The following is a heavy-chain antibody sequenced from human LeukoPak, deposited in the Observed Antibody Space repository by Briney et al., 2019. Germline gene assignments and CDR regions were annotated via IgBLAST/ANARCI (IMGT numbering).Heavy chain of an antibody. V-gene: IGHV1-69*13. CDR1: GGTFSIYA. J-gene: IGHJ4*02. D-gene: IGHD2-15*01. CDR3: ARGRCSGGSCYSHDY. CDR2: IIPIFGTA. Sequence: SVNVSCKASGGTFSIYAISWVRQAPGQGLEWMGGIIPIFGTANYAQKFQGRVTITADESTSTAYMELSSLRSEDTAVYYCARGRCSGGSCYSHDYWGQGTLVTVSS.